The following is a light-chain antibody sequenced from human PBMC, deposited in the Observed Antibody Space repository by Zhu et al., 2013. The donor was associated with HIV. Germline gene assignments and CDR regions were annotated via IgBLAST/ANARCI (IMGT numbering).Light chain of an antibody. CDR2: AAS. V-gene: IGKV1-9*01. Sequence: DIQLTQSPSFLSASVGDRVTITCRASQDINRYLAWYQQKPGKPPKLLVYAASTTQSGVPSRFGGRGSGTEFTLTITSLQPDDFATYYCQQLNSYPLTFGPGTKVDVK. CDR3: QQLNSYPLT. CDR1: QDINRY. J-gene: IGKJ3*01.